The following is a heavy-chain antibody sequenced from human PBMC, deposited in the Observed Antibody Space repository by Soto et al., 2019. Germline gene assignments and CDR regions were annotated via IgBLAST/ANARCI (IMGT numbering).Heavy chain of an antibody. D-gene: IGHD2-15*01. CDR3: ARRWCSGGSCYSDYYYGMDV. J-gene: IGHJ6*02. Sequence: GESLKISCKGSGYSLTSYWISWVRQMPGKGLEWMGRIDPSDSYTNYSPSFQGHVTISADKSISTAYLQWSSLKASDTAMYYCARRWCSGGSCYSDYYYGMDVWGQGTTVTVSS. CDR2: IDPSDSYT. CDR1: GYSLTSYW. V-gene: IGHV5-10-1*01.